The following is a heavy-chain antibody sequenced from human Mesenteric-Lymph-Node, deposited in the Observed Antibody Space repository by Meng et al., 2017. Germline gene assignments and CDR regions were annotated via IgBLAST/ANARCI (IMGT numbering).Heavy chain of an antibody. Sequence: QLQEAGPGLVKPSGTLPLTCAVSGGSISSSNWWSWVRQPPGKGLEWIGEIYHSGRTNYNPSVKSRVSMSVDKSQNHFSLRLSSVTAADTAVYYCTTLYGDSISWGQGTLVTVSS. V-gene: IGHV4-4*02. D-gene: IGHD4-17*01. CDR1: GGSISSSNW. CDR3: TTLYGDSIS. J-gene: IGHJ4*02. CDR2: IYHSGRT.